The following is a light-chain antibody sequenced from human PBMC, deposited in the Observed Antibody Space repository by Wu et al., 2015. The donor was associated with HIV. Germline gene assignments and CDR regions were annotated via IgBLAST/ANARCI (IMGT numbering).Light chain of an antibody. CDR3: QQYSAGLT. Sequence: IRITQSPSSLSASTGDRVTITCRASQDISSSLAWYQQKPGKAPKLLIYAASTLQNGVPSRFSGSGSGTDFTLTISCLQSEDFATYYCQQYSAGLTFGGGTKVEIK. J-gene: IGKJ4*01. CDR1: QDISSS. CDR2: AAS. V-gene: IGKV1-8*01.